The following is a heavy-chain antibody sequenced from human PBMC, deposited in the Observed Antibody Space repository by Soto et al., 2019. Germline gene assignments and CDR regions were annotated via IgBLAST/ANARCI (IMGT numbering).Heavy chain of an antibody. J-gene: IGHJ4*02. CDR2: ISYSGST. D-gene: IGHD4-17*01. CDR3: ATRSSINADLVDY. CDR1: GASISSYY. Sequence: SETLSLTCTVSGASISSYYWSWIRQPPGKGLELIGYISYSGSTNYNPSLKSRVTMSVDTSKNQFSLKLRSVTAADTAVYYCATRSSINADLVDYWGKGTLVTVSS. V-gene: IGHV4-59*01.